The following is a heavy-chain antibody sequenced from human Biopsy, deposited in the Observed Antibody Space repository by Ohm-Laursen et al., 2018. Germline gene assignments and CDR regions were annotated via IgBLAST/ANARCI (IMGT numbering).Heavy chain of an antibody. V-gene: IGHV4-59*11. CDR3: ARGSNEYGGLYFPH. Sequence: GTLSLTCAVSGVSFTGHYWTWIRQPPGKGLEWIGHISHTGYTSYKSSLKSRVTISLDTSRKHFSLRLTSLAAADTAVYYCARGSNEYGGLYFPHWGQGTLVTVSS. CDR1: GVSFTGHY. D-gene: IGHD4-23*01. J-gene: IGHJ1*01. CDR2: ISHTGYT.